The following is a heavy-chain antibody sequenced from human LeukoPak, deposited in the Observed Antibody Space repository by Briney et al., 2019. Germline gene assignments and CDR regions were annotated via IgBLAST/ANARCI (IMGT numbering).Heavy chain of an antibody. J-gene: IGHJ6*03. V-gene: IGHV1-69*05. CDR1: GGTFSSYA. D-gene: IGHD2-15*01. CDR3: AGVVANYPYYYYYMDV. CDR2: IIPIFGTA. Sequence: SVKVSCKASGGTFSSYAISWVRQAPGQGLEWMGGIIPIFGTANYAQKFQGRVTITTDESTSTAYMELSSLRSEDTTVYYCAGVVANYPYYYYYMDVWGKGTTVTVSS.